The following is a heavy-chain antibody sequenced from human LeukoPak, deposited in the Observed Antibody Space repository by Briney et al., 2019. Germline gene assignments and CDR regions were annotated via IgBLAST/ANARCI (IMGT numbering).Heavy chain of an antibody. CDR1: GGSISSSSYY. Sequence: SGTLSLTCTVSGGSISSSSYYWGWIRQPPGKGLEWIGSIYYSGSTYYNPSLKSRVTISVDTSKNQFSLKLSSVTAADTAVYYCARSDIVVVPAACKNWFDPWGQGTLVTVSS. D-gene: IGHD2-2*01. CDR3: ARSDIVVVPAACKNWFDP. V-gene: IGHV4-39*01. J-gene: IGHJ5*02. CDR2: IYYSGST.